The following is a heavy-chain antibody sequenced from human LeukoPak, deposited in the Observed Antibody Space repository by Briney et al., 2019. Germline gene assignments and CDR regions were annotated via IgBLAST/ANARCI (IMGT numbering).Heavy chain of an antibody. CDR1: GGSISGSNW. CDR2: IYHSGST. J-gene: IGHJ6*02. CDR3: ARDVREYYGSGSYYRNYYYGMDV. D-gene: IGHD3-10*01. V-gene: IGHV4-4*02. Sequence: PSETLSLTCAVSGGSISGSNWWSWVRQPPGKGLEWIGEIYHSGSTNYSPSLKSRVSISVDKSKNQFSLKLSSVTAADTAVYYCARDVREYYGSGSYYRNYYYGMDVWGQGTTVTVSS.